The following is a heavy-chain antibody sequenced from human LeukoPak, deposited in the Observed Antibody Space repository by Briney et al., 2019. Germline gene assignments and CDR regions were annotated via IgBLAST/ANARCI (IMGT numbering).Heavy chain of an antibody. CDR3: AKAPPYYSDSSGYFQH. Sequence: WNSVIIDYSHSVKGRFTISRDNAKNSLYLQMNNLRPDDTAFYYCAKAPPYYSDSSGYFQHWGQGTLVTVSS. V-gene: IGHV3-9*01. D-gene: IGHD3-22*01. CDR2: WNSVII. J-gene: IGHJ1*01.